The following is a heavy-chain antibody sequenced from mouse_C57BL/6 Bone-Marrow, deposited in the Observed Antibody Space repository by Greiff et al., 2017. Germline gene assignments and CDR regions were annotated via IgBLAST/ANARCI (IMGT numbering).Heavy chain of an antibody. Sequence: QVQLQQPGAELVKPGASVKLSCKASGYTFTSYWMQWVKQRPGQGLEWIGEIDPSDSYTNYNQKFKGKATLTVDTSSSTAYMQLSSLTSEDSAVYDCARRGTTVVATDYWGQGTTLTVSS. CDR1: GYTFTSYW. J-gene: IGHJ2*01. V-gene: IGHV1-50*01. CDR3: ARRGTTVVATDY. CDR2: IDPSDSYT. D-gene: IGHD1-1*01.